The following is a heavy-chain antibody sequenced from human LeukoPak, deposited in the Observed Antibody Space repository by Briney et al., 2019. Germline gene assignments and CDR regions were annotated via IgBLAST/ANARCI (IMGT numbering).Heavy chain of an antibody. CDR3: ARGTTMILDAFDI. D-gene: IGHD3-22*01. CDR1: GYSISSGYY. V-gene: IGHV4-38-2*02. J-gene: IGHJ3*02. CDR2: VYHSGRT. Sequence: SETLSLTCTVSGYSISSGYYWGWIRQPPGKGLEWTGSVYHSGRTYYNPSLKSRVTISVDTSKNQFSLKLSSVTAADTAVYYCARGTTMILDAFDIWGQGTMVTVSS.